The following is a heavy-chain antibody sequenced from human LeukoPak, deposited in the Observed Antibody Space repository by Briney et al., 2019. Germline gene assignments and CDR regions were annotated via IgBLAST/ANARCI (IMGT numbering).Heavy chain of an antibody. CDR2: IYYSGST. D-gene: IGHD6-6*01. V-gene: IGHV4-59*08. J-gene: IGHJ4*02. CDR3: ATQTIAALEAYFDY. Sequence: SETLSLTCTVSGGSISSYYWSWIRQPPGKGLEWIEYIYYSGSTNYNPSLKSRVTISVDTSKNQFSLKLSSVTAADTAVYYCATQTIAALEAYFDYWGQGTLVTVSS. CDR1: GGSISSYY.